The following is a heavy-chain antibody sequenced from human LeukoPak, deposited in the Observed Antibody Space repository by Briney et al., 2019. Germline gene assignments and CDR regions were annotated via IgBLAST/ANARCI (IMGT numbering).Heavy chain of an antibody. Sequence: GGSLRLSCAASGFTFSDYYMSWIRQAPGKGLEWVSYISSSGSTIYYADSVKGRFTISRDNAKNSLYLQMNSLRAEDTAVYYCARVGMAGTTLSPFDYWGQGTLVTVSS. CDR1: GFTFSDYY. D-gene: IGHD1-14*01. CDR2: ISSSGSTI. J-gene: IGHJ4*02. CDR3: ARVGMAGTTLSPFDY. V-gene: IGHV3-11*04.